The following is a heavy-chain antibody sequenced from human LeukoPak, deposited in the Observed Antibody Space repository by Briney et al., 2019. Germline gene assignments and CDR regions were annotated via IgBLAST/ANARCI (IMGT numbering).Heavy chain of an antibody. CDR2: IRYDGSNK. CDR3: TKYSRTMIGYMDV. D-gene: IGHD3-10*02. Sequence: GGSLRLSCAASGFTFSSYGMHWVRQAPGKGLEWVAFIRYDGSNKYYAVSVKGRFTISRYNSKNTLYLQMNSLKAKDTAVYYCTKYSRTMIGYMDVWGKGTTVTVSS. V-gene: IGHV3-30*02. J-gene: IGHJ6*03. CDR1: GFTFSSYG.